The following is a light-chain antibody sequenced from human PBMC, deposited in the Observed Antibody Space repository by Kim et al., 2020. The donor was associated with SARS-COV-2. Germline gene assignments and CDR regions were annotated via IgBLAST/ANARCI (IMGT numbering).Light chain of an antibody. V-gene: IGKV1-39*01. Sequence: ASVGDRVTISCRASQSIRSYLDWYQQKPGRSPELLIYAASTLQNGVPSRFSGSGSGVEFTLTISTLQPEDRATYYCQQNYTYPRTFGQGTRLDIK. CDR3: QQNYTYPRT. CDR2: AAS. J-gene: IGKJ5*01. CDR1: QSIRSY.